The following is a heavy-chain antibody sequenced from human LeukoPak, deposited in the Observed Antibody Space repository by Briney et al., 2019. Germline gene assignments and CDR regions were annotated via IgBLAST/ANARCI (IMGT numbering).Heavy chain of an antibody. D-gene: IGHD3-22*01. Sequence: SETLSLTCTVSGGSISSYYWSWIRQPAGKGLEWIGRIYTSGSTNYNPSLKSRVTMSVDTSKNQFSLKLSSVTAADTAVYYCARGDYYDSSGYYYSYYYMDVWGKGTTVTVSS. CDR1: GGSISSYY. CDR2: IYTSGST. V-gene: IGHV4-4*07. CDR3: ARGDYYDSSGYYYSYYYMDV. J-gene: IGHJ6*03.